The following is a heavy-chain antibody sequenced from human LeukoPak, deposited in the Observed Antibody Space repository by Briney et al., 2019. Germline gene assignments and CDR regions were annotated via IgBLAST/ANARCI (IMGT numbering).Heavy chain of an antibody. CDR1: GYTFTSYG. CDR2: INTNTGNP. J-gene: IGHJ4*02. D-gene: IGHD3-9*01. V-gene: IGHV7-4-1*02. Sequence: ASVKVSCKASGYTFTSYGISWVRQAPGQGLEWMGWINTNTGNPTYAQGFTGRFVFSLDTSVSTAYLQISSLKAEDTAVYYCAREVVDILTGDDYWGQGTLVTVSS. CDR3: AREVVDILTGDDY.